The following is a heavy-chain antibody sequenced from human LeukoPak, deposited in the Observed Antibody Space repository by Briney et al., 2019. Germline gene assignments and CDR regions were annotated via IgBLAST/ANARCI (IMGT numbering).Heavy chain of an antibody. V-gene: IGHV3-30*04. CDR2: ISYDGSNK. Sequence: GGSLRLSCAASGFTFSSYAMHWVRQAPGKGLEWVAVISYDGSNKYYADSVKGRFTISRDNSKNTLYLQMNSLIAEDTAVYYCAKERDTAMVTIDYWGQGTLVTVSS. CDR3: AKERDTAMVTIDY. CDR1: GFTFSSYA. J-gene: IGHJ4*02. D-gene: IGHD5-18*01.